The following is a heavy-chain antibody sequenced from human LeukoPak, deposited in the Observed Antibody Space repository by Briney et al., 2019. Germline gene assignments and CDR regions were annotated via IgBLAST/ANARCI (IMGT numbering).Heavy chain of an antibody. D-gene: IGHD5-24*01. V-gene: IGHV3-48*04. CDR1: GFTFRIYG. CDR2: ISSESDTI. Sequence: GGSLRLSCAASGFTFRIYGMNWVRQAPGKGPEWVSYISSESDTIYYADSAKGRFTMSRDNAKNSLFLQMNSLRAEDTAVYYCARATRNGYDYWGQGTLVAVSS. CDR3: ARATRNGYDY. J-gene: IGHJ4*02.